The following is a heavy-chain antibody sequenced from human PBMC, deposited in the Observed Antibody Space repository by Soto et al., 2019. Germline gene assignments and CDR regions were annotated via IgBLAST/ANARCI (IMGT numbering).Heavy chain of an antibody. CDR3: AFSGNYGVY. CDR1: GFMFSNYA. J-gene: IGHJ4*02. D-gene: IGHD1-26*01. V-gene: IGHV3-48*02. CDR2: IGVGGGVI. Sequence: GGSLRLSCAASGFMFSNYAMNWVRQAPGRGLEWVSYIGVGGGVIYYADSVKGRFTISRDSAKNSLYLQMNSLRDEDTAIYYCAFSGNYGVYWGLGTLVTVSS.